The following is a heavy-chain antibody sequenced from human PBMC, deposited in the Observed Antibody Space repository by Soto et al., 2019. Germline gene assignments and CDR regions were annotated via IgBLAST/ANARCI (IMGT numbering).Heavy chain of an antibody. V-gene: IGHV3-23*01. J-gene: IGHJ4*02. D-gene: IGHD4-17*01. Sequence: PGGSLRLSCATSGFTFGNYAMSWVRQAPGKGLEWVSAISHSGGYTYYADSVKGRLTISRDNSKNTLYLQMNSLRAEDTAVYYCAKALRWYLDYFDYWGQGALVTVSS. CDR1: GFTFGNYA. CDR3: AKALRWYLDYFDY. CDR2: ISHSGGYT.